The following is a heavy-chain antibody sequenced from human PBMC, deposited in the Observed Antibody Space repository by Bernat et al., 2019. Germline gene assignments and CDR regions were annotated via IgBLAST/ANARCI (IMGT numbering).Heavy chain of an antibody. D-gene: IGHD3-22*01. J-gene: IGHJ4*02. CDR1: GYTLTELS. CDR2: FDPEDGET. CDR3: ATRLGLSYYDSSGYPISGFDY. V-gene: IGHV1-24*01. Sequence: QVQLVQSGAEVKKPGASVKVSCKVSGYTLTELSMHWVRQAPGKGLEWMGGFDPEDGETIYAQKFQGRVTMTEDTSTDTAYMELSSPRSEDTAVYYCATRLGLSYYDSSGYPISGFDYWGQGTLVTVSS.